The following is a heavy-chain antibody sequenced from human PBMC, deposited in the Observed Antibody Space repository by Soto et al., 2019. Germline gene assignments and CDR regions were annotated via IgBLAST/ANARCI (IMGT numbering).Heavy chain of an antibody. CDR3: AREVVDDTEGHAFDI. D-gene: IGHD2-15*01. Sequence: QVQLVQSGAEVKKPGASVKVSCKASGYTFTSYGISWVRQAPGQGLEWMGWISAYNGNTNYAQKLQCRVTMTTDTATSTAYTEMRSRRSDDTAVYYCAREVVDDTEGHAFDIWGQGTMVTVSS. J-gene: IGHJ3*02. CDR1: GYTFTSYG. CDR2: ISAYNGNT. V-gene: IGHV1-18*01.